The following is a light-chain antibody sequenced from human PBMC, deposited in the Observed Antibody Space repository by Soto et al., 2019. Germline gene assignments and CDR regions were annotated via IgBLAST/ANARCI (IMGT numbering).Light chain of an antibody. CDR1: QSLSSSY. CDR3: QQYGSSPPSWT. V-gene: IGKV3-20*01. Sequence: ETVLTQSPGTLSLSPGERATLSCRASQSLSSSYLAWYLQKPGQAPRLLIYGASRRPTGIPDRFSGSGSGTDFTLTISRLEPEDCAVYYCQQYGSSPPSWTFGQGTKVEIK. J-gene: IGKJ1*01. CDR2: GAS.